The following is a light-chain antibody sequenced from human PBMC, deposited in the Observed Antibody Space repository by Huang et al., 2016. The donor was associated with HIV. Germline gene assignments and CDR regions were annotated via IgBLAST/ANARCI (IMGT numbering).Light chain of an antibody. CDR3: MQSKQLPPT. V-gene: IGKV2D-29*01. CDR2: EVS. J-gene: IGKJ1*01. CDR1: QSLLYSDGKTN. Sequence: EIVLTQAPLSLSVTPGQPASISCTSTQSLLYSDGKTNLCGFLHKAGQPPQPLIYEVSKLFSGVPDRFRGGGSGTDFTLEISRVEADDVGLYYCMQSKQLPPTFGPGTRVDIK.